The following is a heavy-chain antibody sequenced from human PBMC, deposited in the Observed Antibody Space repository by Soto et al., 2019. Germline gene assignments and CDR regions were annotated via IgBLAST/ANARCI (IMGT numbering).Heavy chain of an antibody. J-gene: IGHJ4*02. D-gene: IGHD5-12*01. CDR1: GYSFTMSG. CDR2: ISAYNGNT. Sequence: VASVKVSCKTSGYSFTMSGISWVRQAPGQGLEWMGWISAYNGNTKYAQKFQDRVTMTTDTSTSTGYLELRSLRSDDTAVYYCARDQRYSGTQAEYWGQGTLVTVSS. V-gene: IGHV1-18*04. CDR3: ARDQRYSGTQAEY.